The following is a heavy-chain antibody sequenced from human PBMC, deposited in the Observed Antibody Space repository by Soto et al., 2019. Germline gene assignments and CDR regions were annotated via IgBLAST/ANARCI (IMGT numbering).Heavy chain of an antibody. V-gene: IGHV3-74*01. CDR1: GFTFSSYW. D-gene: IGHD2-15*01. Sequence: EVQLVESGGGLVQPGGSLRLSCAASGFTFSSYWMHWVRQAPGKGLVWVSRINSDGSSTSYADSVKGRFTISRDNAKNTLYLQMNSLRAEDTAVYYCARDCPPSGFGSGGSCYGYWGQGTLVTVSS. J-gene: IGHJ4*02. CDR2: INSDGSST. CDR3: ARDCPPSGFGSGGSCYGY.